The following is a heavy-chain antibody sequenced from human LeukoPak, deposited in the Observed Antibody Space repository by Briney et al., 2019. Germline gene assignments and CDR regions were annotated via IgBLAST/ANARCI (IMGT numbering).Heavy chain of an antibody. Sequence: SVKVSSKASGFTFTSSAMQWVRQARGQRLEWIGWIVVGSGNTNYAQKFQERVTITRDMSTSTAYMELSSLRSEDTAVYYCAAGWVCSGGSCYYYFDYWGQGTLVTVSS. CDR2: IVVGSGNT. V-gene: IGHV1-58*02. D-gene: IGHD2-15*01. CDR3: AAGWVCSGGSCYYYFDY. CDR1: GFTFTSSA. J-gene: IGHJ4*02.